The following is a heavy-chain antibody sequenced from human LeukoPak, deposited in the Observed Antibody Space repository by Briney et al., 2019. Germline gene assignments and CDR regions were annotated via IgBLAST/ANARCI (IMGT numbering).Heavy chain of an antibody. CDR3: AREHEQWLAQMGYYFGY. J-gene: IGHJ4*02. V-gene: IGHV3-7*01. CDR1: GFTFSSYW. CDR2: IKQDGSEK. D-gene: IGHD6-19*01. Sequence: GGSLRLSCAASGFTFSSYWMSWVRQAPGKGLEWVANIKQDGSEKYYVDSVKGRFTISRDNAKNSLYLQMNSLRAEDTAVYYCAREHEQWLAQMGYYFGYWGQGTLVTVSS.